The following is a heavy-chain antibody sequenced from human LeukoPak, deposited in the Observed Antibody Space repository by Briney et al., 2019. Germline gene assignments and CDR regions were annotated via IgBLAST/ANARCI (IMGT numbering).Heavy chain of an antibody. CDR1: GFTFSSYA. V-gene: IGHV3-23*01. CDR2: ISGSGGST. CDR3: AKDVEGSYDGSGSYTLYYFDY. J-gene: IGHJ4*02. D-gene: IGHD3-10*01. Sequence: GGSLRLSCAASGFTFSSYAMSWVRQAPGKGLEWVSAISGSGGSTYYADSVKGRFTISRDNSKNTLYLQMNSLRAEDTAVYYCAKDVEGSYDGSGSYTLYYFDYWGQGTLVTVSS.